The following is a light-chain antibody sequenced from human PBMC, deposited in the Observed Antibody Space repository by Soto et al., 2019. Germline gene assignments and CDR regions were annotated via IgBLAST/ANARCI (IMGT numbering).Light chain of an antibody. Sequence: ETVMTQSPATLSVSPGERATLSCRASQSVSSNLAWYQQRPGQAPRLLIYGASTMVAGFPARFSGSGSGTEFTLTISSLQSEDFAVYYCQQYNNWPLTFGGGTKVEIK. J-gene: IGKJ4*01. V-gene: IGKV3-15*01. CDR2: GAS. CDR1: QSVSSN. CDR3: QQYNNWPLT.